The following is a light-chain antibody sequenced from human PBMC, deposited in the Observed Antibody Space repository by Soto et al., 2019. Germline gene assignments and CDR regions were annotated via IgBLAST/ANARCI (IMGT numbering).Light chain of an antibody. Sequence: ENVLTQSPATLSLSPGEGAALSCRASQSINTYLAWYQQKPGQAPRLLIYDASKRATGIPARFSGSGSGTDFTLTISSLEPEDFAVYYCQQHISWPLTFGGGTKVDIK. J-gene: IGKJ4*01. CDR3: QQHISWPLT. CDR2: DAS. V-gene: IGKV3-11*01. CDR1: QSINTY.